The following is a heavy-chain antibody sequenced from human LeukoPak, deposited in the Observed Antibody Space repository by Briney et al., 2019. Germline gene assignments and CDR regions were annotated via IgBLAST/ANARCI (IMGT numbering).Heavy chain of an antibody. Sequence: ASVKVSCKASGYTFTSYDINWVRQATGQGLEWMGWMNPNSGNTGYAQKFQGRVTMTRNTSISTAYMELSSLRSEDTAVYYCASSEATTTPPPYGMDVWGQGTTVTVSS. J-gene: IGHJ6*02. D-gene: IGHD5-12*01. CDR3: ASSEATTTPPPYGMDV. CDR2: MNPNSGNT. CDR1: GYTFTSYD. V-gene: IGHV1-8*01.